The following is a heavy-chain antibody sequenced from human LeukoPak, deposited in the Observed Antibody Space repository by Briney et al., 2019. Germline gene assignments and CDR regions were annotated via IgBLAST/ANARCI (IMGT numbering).Heavy chain of an antibody. D-gene: IGHD2-21*02. J-gene: IGHJ3*02. Sequence: GGSLRLSCAASGFALSAYGMHWVRQAPGKGLEWVSVIWYDGSNKYYADSVKGRFTVSRDNSKNTLYLQMNSLRAEDTAVYYCARIQLAYCGGDCTDAFDIWGRGTMVTVSS. CDR3: ARIQLAYCGGDCTDAFDI. CDR2: IWYDGSNK. CDR1: GFALSAYG. V-gene: IGHV3-33*01.